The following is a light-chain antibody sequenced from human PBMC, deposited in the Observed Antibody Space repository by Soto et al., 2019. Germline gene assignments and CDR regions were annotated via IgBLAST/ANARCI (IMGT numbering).Light chain of an antibody. V-gene: IGKV3-20*01. J-gene: IGKJ1*01. CDR3: QQYGSSPGT. CDR1: QNINSGS. Sequence: EIVLTQSPGTLSLSPGERATLSCRASQNINSGSLAWYQQKPGQGPRLLIYGASSRATGIPDRFSGSGSGTDFTLTISRLEPEDFAVYYCQQYGSSPGTFGQGTKVDIK. CDR2: GAS.